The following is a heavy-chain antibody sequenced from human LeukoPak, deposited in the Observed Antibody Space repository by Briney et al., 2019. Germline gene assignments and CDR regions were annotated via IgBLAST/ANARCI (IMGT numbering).Heavy chain of an antibody. J-gene: IGHJ4*02. CDR2: IVPILDVP. Sequence: SVKVSCKASGGTFSSYAISWVRQAPGQGLEWMGRIVPILDVPNYAPDFQGRATMTADKSTATAFLELNSLRSEDTAVYYCARDSKYDGFDLYYFDSWGQGTLVTVSS. V-gene: IGHV1-69*10. D-gene: IGHD5-24*01. CDR1: GGTFSSYA. CDR3: ARDSKYDGFDLYYFDS.